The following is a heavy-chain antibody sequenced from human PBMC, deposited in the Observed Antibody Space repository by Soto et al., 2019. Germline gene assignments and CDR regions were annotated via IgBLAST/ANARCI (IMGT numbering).Heavy chain of an antibody. CDR1: GGSFSGYY. V-gene: IGHV4-34*01. Sequence: SETLSLTCAVYGGSFSGYYWSWIRQPPGKGLEWIGEINHSGSTNHNPSLKSRVTISVDTSKNQFSLKLSSVTAADTAVYYCARGKIWFGELSLRDYYYYYYGMDVWGQGTTVTVSS. J-gene: IGHJ6*02. D-gene: IGHD3-10*01. CDR2: INHSGST. CDR3: ARGKIWFGELSLRDYYYYYYGMDV.